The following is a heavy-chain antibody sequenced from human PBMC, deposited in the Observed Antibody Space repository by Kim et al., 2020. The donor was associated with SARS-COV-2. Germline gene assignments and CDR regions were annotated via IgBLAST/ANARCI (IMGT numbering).Heavy chain of an antibody. Sequence: GRFTISRDNAKNSLYLQMNSLRDEDTAVYYCARGSGEPDYYGSDHLHFDPWGQGTLVTVSS. J-gene: IGHJ5*02. CDR3: ARGSGEPDYYGSDHLHFDP. D-gene: IGHD3-10*01. V-gene: IGHV3-48*02.